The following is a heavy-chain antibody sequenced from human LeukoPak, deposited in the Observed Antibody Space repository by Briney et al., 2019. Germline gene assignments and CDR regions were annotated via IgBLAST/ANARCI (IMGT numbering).Heavy chain of an antibody. Sequence: SETLSLTCTVSGGSISSYYWSWIRQPPGKGLEWIGYIYYSGSTNYNPSLKSRVTISVDTSKNQFSLKLSSVTAADTAVYYCARDNTGTIAFGIWGQGTMVTVSS. CDR2: IYYSGST. D-gene: IGHD1-7*01. CDR1: GGSISSYY. J-gene: IGHJ3*02. V-gene: IGHV4-59*01. CDR3: ARDNTGTIAFGI.